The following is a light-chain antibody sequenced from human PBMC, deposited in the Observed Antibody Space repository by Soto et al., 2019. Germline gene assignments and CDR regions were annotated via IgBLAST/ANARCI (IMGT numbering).Light chain of an antibody. CDR3: EQYNNLLET. V-gene: IGKV3-15*01. Sequence: EIVMTQSPSTLSVSTGERATLSCRASQSVSSNLAWYQQKPGQAPRLLIYGASTRATGIPARFSGSGSGTEFTLTISILQSEDFGVYYCEQYNNLLETFGQGTEVDIK. J-gene: IGKJ1*01. CDR1: QSVSSN. CDR2: GAS.